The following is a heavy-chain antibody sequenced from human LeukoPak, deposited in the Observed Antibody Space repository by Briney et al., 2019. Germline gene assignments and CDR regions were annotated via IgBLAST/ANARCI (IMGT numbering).Heavy chain of an antibody. Sequence: SETLYVTCTVSGGSIRGYYGSWVRQPPGKGLEWIAYIYYSGSTNYNPSLKSRVTISLDTSKNQFSLKLSSVTAADTAVYYCAVGATHYYMDVWGKGNTVTVSS. CDR2: IYYSGST. J-gene: IGHJ6*03. V-gene: IGHV4-59*08. CDR1: GGSIRGYY. D-gene: IGHD3-16*01. CDR3: AVGATHYYMDV.